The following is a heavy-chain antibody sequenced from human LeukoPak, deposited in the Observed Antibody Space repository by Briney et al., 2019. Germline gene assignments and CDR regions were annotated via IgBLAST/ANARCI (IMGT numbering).Heavy chain of an antibody. Sequence: ASVKVSCKVSGYTLTGLSMNWVRQAPGKGLEWMGGFDPEDGETIYAQKFQGRVTMTEDTSTDTAYMELRSLRSDDTAVYYCARDHRRYYYDSSGYPLGWDYWGQGTLVTVSS. CDR2: FDPEDGET. V-gene: IGHV1-24*01. D-gene: IGHD3-22*01. CDR1: GYTLTGLS. J-gene: IGHJ4*02. CDR3: ARDHRRYYYDSSGYPLGWDY.